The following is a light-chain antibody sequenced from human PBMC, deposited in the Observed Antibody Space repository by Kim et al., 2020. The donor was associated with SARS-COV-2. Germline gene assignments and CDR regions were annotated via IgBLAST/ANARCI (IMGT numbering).Light chain of an antibody. V-gene: IGLV3-1*01. Sequence: SYELTQPPSVSVSPGQTASITCSGDKLGEKYACWYQQKPGQSPVLVIYQDSKRPSGIPERFSGSNSGNTATLTISGTQAMDEADYYCQVWDSSTHLVFGGGTQLTVL. CDR3: QVWDSSTHLV. J-gene: IGLJ3*02. CDR1: KLGEKY. CDR2: QDS.